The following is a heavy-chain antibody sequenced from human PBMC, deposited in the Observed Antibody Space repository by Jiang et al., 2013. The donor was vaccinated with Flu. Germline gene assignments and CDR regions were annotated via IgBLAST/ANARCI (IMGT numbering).Heavy chain of an antibody. Sequence: QLLESGGDLVQPGGSLRLSCAASGFSFSGYEMNWVRQAPGKGLEWVSYISGDGYTIYYADSVKGRFTISRDNAKDSLYLQMHSLRADDTAVYYCARDDFGNYFFDSWGPGTLVTVSS. J-gene: IGHJ4*02. CDR1: GFSFSGYE. V-gene: IGHV3-48*03. CDR3: ARDDFGNYFFDS. D-gene: IGHD4-11*01. CDR2: ISGDGYTI.